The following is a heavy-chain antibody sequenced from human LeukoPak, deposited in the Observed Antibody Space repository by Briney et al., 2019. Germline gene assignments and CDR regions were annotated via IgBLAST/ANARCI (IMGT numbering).Heavy chain of an antibody. CDR2: IYWNDDK. J-gene: IGHJ6*03. Sequence: SGPTLVNPTQTLTLTCTFSGFSLSTSGVGVGWIRQPPGKTLEWLALIYWNDDKRYSPSLKSRLTITKDTSKNQVVLTMTNMDPVDTATYYCAHTVEELVYYYYYMDVWGKGTTVTVSS. V-gene: IGHV2-5*01. D-gene: IGHD6-6*01. CDR3: AHTVEELVYYYYYMDV. CDR1: GFSLSTSGVG.